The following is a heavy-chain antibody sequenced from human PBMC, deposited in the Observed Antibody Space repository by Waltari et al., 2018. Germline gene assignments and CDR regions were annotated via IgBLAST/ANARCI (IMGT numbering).Heavy chain of an antibody. V-gene: IGHV6-1*01. Sequence: QVQLQQSGPGLVKPSQTLSLTCAIPGDSVPRKTAAWNWIRQSPSRGLEWLGRTYYRSRWYNNYAVSVKSRITINQDTSKNQFSLQLSSVTPEDTAVYYCARDPPDGYTYFDYWGQGTLVTVSS. D-gene: IGHD3-16*01. CDR1: GDSVPRKTAA. CDR2: TYYRSRWYN. CDR3: ARDPPDGYTYFDY. J-gene: IGHJ4*02.